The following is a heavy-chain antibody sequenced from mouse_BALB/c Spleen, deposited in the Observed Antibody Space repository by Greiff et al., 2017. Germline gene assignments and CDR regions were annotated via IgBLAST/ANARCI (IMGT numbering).Heavy chain of an antibody. CDR1: GFTFSSYA. V-gene: IGHV5-9-1*01. CDR3: ARKEDYGSSTWFAY. Sequence: EVMLVESGGGLVKPGGSLKLSCAASGFTFSSYAMSWVRQTPEKRLEWVATISSGGSYTYYPDSVKGRFTISRDNAKNTLYLQMSSLRSEDTAMYYCARKEDYGSSTWFAYWGQGTLVTVSA. CDR2: ISSGGSYT. J-gene: IGHJ3*01. D-gene: IGHD1-1*01.